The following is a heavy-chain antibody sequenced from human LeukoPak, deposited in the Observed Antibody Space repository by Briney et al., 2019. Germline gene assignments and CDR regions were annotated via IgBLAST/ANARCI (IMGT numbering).Heavy chain of an antibody. CDR3: AKDLELWSGSDYFDY. Sequence: GGSLRLSCAASGFIFSTYWMSWVRQAPGKGLEWVANIKEDGSESHYVDSVKGRFTISRDNAKNTLYLQMNSLRAEDTAVYYCAKDLELWSGSDYFDYWGQGTLVTVSS. CDR2: IKEDGSES. V-gene: IGHV3-7*01. J-gene: IGHJ4*02. D-gene: IGHD3-10*01. CDR1: GFIFSTYW.